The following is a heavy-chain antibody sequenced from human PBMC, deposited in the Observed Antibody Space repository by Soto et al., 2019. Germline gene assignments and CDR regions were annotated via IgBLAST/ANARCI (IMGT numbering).Heavy chain of an antibody. D-gene: IGHD6-19*01. J-gene: IGHJ4*01. Sequence: TLSLTCTVSGYPISSGSYWAWIRQPPGKGPEWIASIYHGGTTFYNPSLKSRITISVDTSNNQFSRKLTSVTAADTAVYYCARVHVMVVAGSTFDYCGHGTLVTVSS. CDR3: ARVHVMVVAGSTFDY. CDR1: GYPISSGSY. CDR2: IYHGGTT. V-gene: IGHV4-38-2*02.